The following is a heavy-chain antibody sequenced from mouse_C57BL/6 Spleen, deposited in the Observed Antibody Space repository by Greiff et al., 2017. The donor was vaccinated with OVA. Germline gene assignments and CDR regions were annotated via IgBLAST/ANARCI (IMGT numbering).Heavy chain of an antibody. J-gene: IGHJ2*01. Sequence: EVMLVESEGGLVQPGSSMKLSCTASGFTFSDYYMAWVRQVPEKGLEWVANINYDGSSTYYLDSLKSRFIISRDNAKNILYLQMSSLKSEDTATYYCAREATVGYYFDYWGQGTTLTVSS. CDR1: GFTFSDYY. D-gene: IGHD1-1*01. V-gene: IGHV5-16*01. CDR3: AREATVGYYFDY. CDR2: INYDGSST.